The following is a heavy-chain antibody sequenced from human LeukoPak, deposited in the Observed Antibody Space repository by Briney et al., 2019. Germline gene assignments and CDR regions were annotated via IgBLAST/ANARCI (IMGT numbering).Heavy chain of an antibody. Sequence: GGSLRLSCAASGFTFSSYEMNWVRQAPGKGLEWVSYISSSGSTIYYADSVKGRFTISRDNAKNSLYLQMNSLRAEDTAVYYCARAILTYYYGSGSVGHAFDIWGQGTMVTVSS. CDR2: ISSSGSTI. CDR1: GFTFSSYE. J-gene: IGHJ3*02. CDR3: ARAILTYYYGSGSVGHAFDI. D-gene: IGHD3-10*01. V-gene: IGHV3-48*03.